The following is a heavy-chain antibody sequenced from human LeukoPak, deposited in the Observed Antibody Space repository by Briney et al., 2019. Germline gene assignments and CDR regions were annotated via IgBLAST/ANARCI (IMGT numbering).Heavy chain of an antibody. CDR1: GFTFTSYD. Sequence: GGSLRLSCAASGFTFTSYDMSWVRQTPGKGLEWVSAISTSGGNTYYADSVKGRFTISRDNSKNTLYLQMNSLRAEDTAVFYCAKPHRSGGIYSSLDYWGQGTLVTVSS. CDR3: AKPHRSGGIYSSLDY. CDR2: ISTSGGNT. J-gene: IGHJ4*02. V-gene: IGHV3-23*01. D-gene: IGHD2-15*01.